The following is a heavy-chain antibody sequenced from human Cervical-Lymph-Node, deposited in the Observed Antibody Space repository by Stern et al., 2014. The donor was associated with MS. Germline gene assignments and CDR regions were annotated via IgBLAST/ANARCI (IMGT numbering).Heavy chain of an antibody. CDR3: ARQSWSNSGSHSDNHGKFDY. J-gene: IGHJ4*02. D-gene: IGHD1-26*01. V-gene: IGHV4-39*01. CDR1: GGSISSSNYY. Sequence: QLQLQESGPGLVKPSETLSLTCNVSGGSISSSNYYWGWIRQPPGKGLEWIGSIYYRGNTYFNPSLKSRVTISVDTSKNHFSLKLISVTAADTAVYYCARQSWSNSGSHSDNHGKFDYWGQGTLVTVSS. CDR2: IYYRGNT.